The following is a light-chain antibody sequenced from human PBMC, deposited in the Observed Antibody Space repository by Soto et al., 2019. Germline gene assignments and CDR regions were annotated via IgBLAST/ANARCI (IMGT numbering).Light chain of an antibody. CDR3: QQGSTWPPSLT. CDR1: QSVSIY. Sequence: EIVLTQSPATLSLSPGERATLSCRASQSVSIYLAWYQQKPGQAPRLLIYEASNRATGIPARFTGSGSGTAFNLNISSLEPEDFAVYYCQQGSTWPPSLTFGGGTKVEIK. J-gene: IGKJ4*01. V-gene: IGKV3-11*01. CDR2: EAS.